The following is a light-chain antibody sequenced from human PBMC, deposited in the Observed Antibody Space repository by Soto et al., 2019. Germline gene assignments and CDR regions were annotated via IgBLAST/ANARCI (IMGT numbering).Light chain of an antibody. CDR1: ERISHS. CDR3: QLSQQRSSWPPIA. J-gene: IGKJ5*01. CDR2: DAS. Sequence: DIVLTQSPATLSLSPGNRVTLSCRANERISHSLAWYQQRPGQAPRILIYDASFRATGIPERFSGSGSGTDFTLSISRLEPEDFAVYYCQLSQQRSSWPPIAFGQGTRLDLK. V-gene: IGKV3-11*01.